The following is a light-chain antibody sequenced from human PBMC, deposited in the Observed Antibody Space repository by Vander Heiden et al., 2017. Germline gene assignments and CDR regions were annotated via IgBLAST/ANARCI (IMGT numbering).Light chain of an antibody. CDR2: GAS. CDR1: QSVSSN. Sequence: EIVITQSPATLSVSPGERATLSCRASQSVSSNLAWYQQKPGQAPRHLIYGASTRDTGIPARFSGSGYGTEFTLTISSRQSEDFAVYYCQQDKNWPPITFGRGTKVDIK. CDR3: QQDKNWPPIT. V-gene: IGKV3-15*01. J-gene: IGKJ4*01.